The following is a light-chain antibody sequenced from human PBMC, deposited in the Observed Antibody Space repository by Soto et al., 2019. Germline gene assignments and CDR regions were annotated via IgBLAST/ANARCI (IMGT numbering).Light chain of an antibody. J-gene: IGKJ1*01. CDR3: QQYDNYPWT. Sequence: DIQMTQSPSTLSASVGDRVSITCRASQSISAWLAWYQQRPGKGPKLLLYKASSLQSGVSSRFSGSGSGTEFTLTISSLQPEDSATYYCQQYDNYPWTFGQGTKLEIK. CDR1: QSISAW. V-gene: IGKV1-5*03. CDR2: KAS.